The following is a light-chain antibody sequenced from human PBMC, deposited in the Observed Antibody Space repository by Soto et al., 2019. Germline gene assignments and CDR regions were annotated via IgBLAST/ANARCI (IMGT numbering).Light chain of an antibody. Sequence: DIQMTQSPSTLSASVGDRVTITCRASQSINSWLAWYQQRSGEAPHLLIYKTSSLESGVPSRFSGSGSGTEFTLTISSLQPDDFATYYCQQYNNFPCTFGQGTKLEIK. V-gene: IGKV1-5*03. CDR2: KTS. CDR1: QSINSW. CDR3: QQYNNFPCT. J-gene: IGKJ2*02.